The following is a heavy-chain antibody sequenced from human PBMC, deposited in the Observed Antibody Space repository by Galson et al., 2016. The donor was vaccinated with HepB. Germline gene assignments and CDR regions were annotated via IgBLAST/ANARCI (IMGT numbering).Heavy chain of an antibody. V-gene: IGHV3-33*08. CDR2: IWHDGSNK. CDR3: ARDGGSGSYLGSEYYGMDV. J-gene: IGHJ6*04. CDR1: GFTISSYG. D-gene: IGHD3-10*01. Sequence: SLRLSCAASGFTISSYGIHWVRQVPGKALEWVALIWHDGSNKFYADSVKGRFTTSRDNSKNTLYLQMNSLRAEDTAVYYCARDGGSGSYLGSEYYGMDVWGKGTMVTVSS.